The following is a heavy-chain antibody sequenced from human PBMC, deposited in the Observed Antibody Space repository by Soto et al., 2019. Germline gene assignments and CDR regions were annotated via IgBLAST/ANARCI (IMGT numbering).Heavy chain of an antibody. V-gene: IGHV1-18*01. CDR3: ARGRYVDY. Sequence: QVHLVQSGAEVKKPGASVKVSCKGSGYTFTSYGITWVRQAPGQGLEWMGWISAHNGNTDYAQKLQGRVTVTRDTSTSTGYMELRRLRSDDTAVYYGARGRYVDYWGQGALVTVSS. CDR1: GYTFTSYG. CDR2: ISAHNGNT. D-gene: IGHD1-1*01. J-gene: IGHJ4*02.